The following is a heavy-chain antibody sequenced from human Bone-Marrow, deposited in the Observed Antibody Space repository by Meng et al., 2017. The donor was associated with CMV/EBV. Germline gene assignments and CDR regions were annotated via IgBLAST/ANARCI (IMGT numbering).Heavy chain of an antibody. D-gene: IGHD2-2*01. CDR3: ARGEHCSSTSCYPHYYGMDF. J-gene: IGHJ6*02. V-gene: IGHV3-74*01. CDR2: INSDGSST. Sequence: GGSLRLSCAASGFTFSSYWMHWVRQAPGKGLVWVSRINSDGSSTSYADSVKGRFTISRDNAKNTLYLQMNSLRAEDTAVYYCARGEHCSSTSCYPHYYGMDFWGQGTTVTVSS. CDR1: GFTFSSYW.